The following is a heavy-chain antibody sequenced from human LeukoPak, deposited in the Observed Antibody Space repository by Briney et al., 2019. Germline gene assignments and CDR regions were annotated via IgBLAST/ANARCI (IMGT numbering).Heavy chain of an antibody. CDR2: INAGNGNT. Sequence: ASVKVSCKASGYTFTSYAMHWVRQAPGQRLEWMGWINAGNGNTKYSQKFQGRVTITRDTSASTAYMELSSLRSEDTAVYYCARDPAYSSSWYKHYYGMDVWGQGTTVTVPS. V-gene: IGHV1-3*01. J-gene: IGHJ6*02. CDR1: GYTFTSYA. D-gene: IGHD6-13*01. CDR3: ARDPAYSSSWYKHYYGMDV.